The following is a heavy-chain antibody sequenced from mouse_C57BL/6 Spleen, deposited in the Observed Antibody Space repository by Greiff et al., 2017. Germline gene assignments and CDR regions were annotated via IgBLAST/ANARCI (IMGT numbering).Heavy chain of an antibody. Sequence: EVQLQQSGPVLVKPGASVTMSCKASGYTFTDYYMNWVKQSHGKSLEWIGVINPYNGGTSYNQKFKGKATLTVDKSSSTAYMELNSLTSEDSAVYYCAREEGLVYYAMDYWGQGTSVTVSS. CDR2: INPYNGGT. CDR1: GYTFTDYY. J-gene: IGHJ4*01. V-gene: IGHV1-19*01. CDR3: AREEGLVYYAMDY. D-gene: IGHD3-3*01.